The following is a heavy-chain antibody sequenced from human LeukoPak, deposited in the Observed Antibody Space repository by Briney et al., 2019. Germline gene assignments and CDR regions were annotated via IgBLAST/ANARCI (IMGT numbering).Heavy chain of an antibody. CDR3: ARGLLAGYCSSTSCYKGEFDY. CDR2: IYYSGST. V-gene: IGHV4-59*01. Sequence: SETLSLTCTVSGGSISSYYWSWIRQPPGKGLEWIGYIYYSGSTNYNPSLKSRVTISVDTSKNQFSLKLSSVTAADTAVYYCARGLLAGYCSSTSCYKGEFDYWGQGTLVTVSS. CDR1: GGSISSYY. J-gene: IGHJ4*02. D-gene: IGHD2-2*02.